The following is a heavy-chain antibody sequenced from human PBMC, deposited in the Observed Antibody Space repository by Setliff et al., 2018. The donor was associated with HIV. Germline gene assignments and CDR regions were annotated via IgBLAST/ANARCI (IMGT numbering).Heavy chain of an antibody. J-gene: IGHJ6*03. V-gene: IGHV3-21*01. CDR1: DFSLYDFK. CDR3: ARNRGRWELLRDYYYYYMDV. D-gene: IGHD1-26*01. Sequence: GGSLRLSCEASDFSLYDFKMNWVRQAPGKGLEWVSSISSITGYIFYATSVKGRFIISRDNAKNSLYLQMDSLRAEDTAVYYCARNRGRWELLRDYYYYYMDVWGKGTTVTVSS. CDR2: ISSITGYI.